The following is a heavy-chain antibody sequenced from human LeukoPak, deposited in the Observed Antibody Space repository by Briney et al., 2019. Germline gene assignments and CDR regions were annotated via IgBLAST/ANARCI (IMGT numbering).Heavy chain of an antibody. V-gene: IGHV1-18*01. J-gene: IGHJ4*02. CDR3: ARGWDEMATIYLVY. CDR1: GGTFISYA. Sequence: SSVTVSCKASGGTFISYAISWVRQAPGQGLEGMGWISAYNGNTNYAQKLQGRVTMTTDTSTSTAYMELRSLRSDDTAVYFCARGWDEMATIYLVYWGQGTLVTVSS. CDR2: ISAYNGNT. D-gene: IGHD5-24*01.